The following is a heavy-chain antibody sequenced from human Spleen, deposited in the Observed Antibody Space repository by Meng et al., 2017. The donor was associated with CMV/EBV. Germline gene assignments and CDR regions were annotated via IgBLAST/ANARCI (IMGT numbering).Heavy chain of an antibody. Sequence: GGSLRLSCAASGFTFSSYEMNWVRQAPGKGLEWVSYISSSGSTVLFADSVKGRFTISRENADNSLYLQMNSLRAEDTAVYYCARTYRPGYYYYYGMDVWGQGTTVTVSS. CDR3: ARTYRPGYYYYYGMDV. V-gene: IGHV3-48*03. J-gene: IGHJ6*02. CDR1: GFTFSSYE. CDR2: ISSSGSTV. D-gene: IGHD4-11*01.